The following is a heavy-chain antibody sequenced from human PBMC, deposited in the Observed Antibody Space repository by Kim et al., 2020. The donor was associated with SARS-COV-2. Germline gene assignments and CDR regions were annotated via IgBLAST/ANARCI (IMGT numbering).Heavy chain of an antibody. D-gene: IGHD2-15*01. V-gene: IGHV4-34*01. CDR3: ARGHDCSGGSCYSRADNWFDP. J-gene: IGHJ5*02. CDR2: INHIGST. CDR1: GGSFSGYY. Sequence: SETLSLTCAVYGGSFSGYYWSWIRQPPGKGLEWIGEINHIGSTNYNPSLKSRVTISVDTSKNQFSLKLSSVTAADTAVYYCARGHDCSGGSCYSRADNWFDPWGQGTLVTVSS.